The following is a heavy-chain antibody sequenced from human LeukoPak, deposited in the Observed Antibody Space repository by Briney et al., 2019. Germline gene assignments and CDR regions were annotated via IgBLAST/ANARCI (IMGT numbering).Heavy chain of an antibody. CDR1: GFTFSSYA. J-gene: IGHJ3*02. CDR2: ISSSNSYI. CDR3: ARVAMYYYDSSGYSSAFDI. V-gene: IGHV3-21*01. Sequence: GGSLRLSCAASGFTFSSYAMNWVRQAPGKGLEWVSSISSSNSYIFYADSVKGRFTISRDNAMNSLYLQMNSLRAEDTAVYYGARVAMYYYDSSGYSSAFDIWGQGTMVTVSS. D-gene: IGHD3-22*01.